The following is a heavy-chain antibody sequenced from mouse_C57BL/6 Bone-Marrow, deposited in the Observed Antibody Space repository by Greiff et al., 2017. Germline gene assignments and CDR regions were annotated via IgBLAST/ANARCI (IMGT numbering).Heavy chain of an antibody. CDR1: GYTFTSYW. Sequence: QVQLKQPGAELVKPGASVKMSCKASGYTFTSYWITWVKQRPGQGLEWIGDIYPGSGSTNYNEKFKSKATLTVDTSYITAYMQLRSLKSEDSAVYYCARSSYDSYCGAYWGQGTLVTVSA. CDR2: IYPGSGST. J-gene: IGHJ3*01. CDR3: ARSSYDSYCGAY. D-gene: IGHD2-3*01. V-gene: IGHV1-55*01.